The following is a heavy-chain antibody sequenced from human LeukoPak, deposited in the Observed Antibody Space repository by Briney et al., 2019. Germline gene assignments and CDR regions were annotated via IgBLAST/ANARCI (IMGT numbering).Heavy chain of an antibody. Sequence: ASVKVSCKASGGTFSSYAISWVRQAPGQGLEWMGGIIPIFGTANYAQKFQGRVTITADESTSTAYMELSSLRSEDTAVYYCARQGTYSSAIGMGYWGQGTLVTVSS. CDR1: GGTFSSYA. J-gene: IGHJ4*02. CDR2: IIPIFGTA. CDR3: ARQGTYSSAIGMGY. D-gene: IGHD6-19*01. V-gene: IGHV1-69*13.